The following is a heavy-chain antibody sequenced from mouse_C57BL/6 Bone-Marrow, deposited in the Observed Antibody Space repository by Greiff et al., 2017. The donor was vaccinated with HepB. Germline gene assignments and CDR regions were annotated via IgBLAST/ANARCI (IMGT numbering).Heavy chain of an antibody. Sequence: EVMLVESGGGLVKPGGSLKLSCAASGFTFSDYGMHWVRQAPEKGLEWVAYISSGSSTIYYADTVKGRFTISRDNAKNTLFLQMTSRRSEDTAMYYCASHYYGSSGFDYWGQGTTLTVSS. CDR3: ASHYYGSSGFDY. V-gene: IGHV5-17*01. J-gene: IGHJ2*01. D-gene: IGHD1-1*01. CDR2: ISSGSSTI. CDR1: GFTFSDYG.